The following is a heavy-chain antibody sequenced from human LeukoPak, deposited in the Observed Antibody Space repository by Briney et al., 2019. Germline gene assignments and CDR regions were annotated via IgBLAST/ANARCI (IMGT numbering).Heavy chain of an antibody. CDR2: IYYSGST. CDR3: ARGGGYDFWSGYYWDY. V-gene: IGHV4-59*01. CDR1: GGSISSYY. D-gene: IGHD3-3*01. Sequence: SETLSLTCTVSGGSISSYYWSWIRQPPGKGLEWIGYIYYSGSTNYNPSLKSRVTISVDTSKNQFSLKLSSVTAADTAVYYCARGGGYDFWSGYYWDYWGQGTLVTVSS. J-gene: IGHJ4*02.